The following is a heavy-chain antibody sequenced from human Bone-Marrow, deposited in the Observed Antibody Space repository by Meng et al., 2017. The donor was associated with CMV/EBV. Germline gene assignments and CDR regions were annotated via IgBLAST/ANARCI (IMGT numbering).Heavy chain of an antibody. V-gene: IGHV3-30*02. Sequence: GESLKISCAASGFTFSSYGMHWVRQAPGKGLEWVAFIRYDGSNKYYADSVKGRFTISRDNSKNTLYLQMNSLRAEDTAVYYCAKDRIAAAVPDYWGQGTLVTSSS. CDR3: AKDRIAAAVPDY. CDR1: GFTFSSYG. D-gene: IGHD6-13*01. CDR2: IRYDGSNK. J-gene: IGHJ4*02.